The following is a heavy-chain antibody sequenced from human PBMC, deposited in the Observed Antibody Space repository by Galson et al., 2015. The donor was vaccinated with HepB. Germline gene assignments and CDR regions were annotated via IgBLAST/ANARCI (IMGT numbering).Heavy chain of an antibody. D-gene: IGHD3-16*02. CDR1: GFTFGHYA. CDR2: INNSGDKT. V-gene: IGHV3-23*01. CDR3: AKSPGGLYSGYTHFEF. Sequence: LRLSCAASGFTFGHYAMSWVRQAPGKGLEWVSGINNSGDKTYYADSVKGRFTISRDNSENTLYLQLDNLRAEDTALYYCAKSPGGLYSGYTHFEFWGQGTLVTVSS. J-gene: IGHJ4*02.